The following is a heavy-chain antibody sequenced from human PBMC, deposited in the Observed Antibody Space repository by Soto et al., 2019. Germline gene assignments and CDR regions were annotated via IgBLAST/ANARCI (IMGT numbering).Heavy chain of an antibody. CDR3: TTDDPINKN. J-gene: IGHJ4*02. CDR2: IKSKTNGGTT. V-gene: IGHV3-15*01. Sequence: GVSLILSCGASGLTFSNAWVSWVSQAPGKGLEWVGRIKSKTNGGTTDYAAPVKGRFTISRDDSKNTLSLQMNSLKTEDTAVYYCTTDDPINKNWGQGTLVTAPQ. CDR1: GLTFSNAW.